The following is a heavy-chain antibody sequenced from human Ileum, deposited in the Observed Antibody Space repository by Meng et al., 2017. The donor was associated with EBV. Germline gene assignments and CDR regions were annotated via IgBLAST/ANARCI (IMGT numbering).Heavy chain of an antibody. CDR3: ASRPGFNIGPFDF. J-gene: IGHJ4*02. V-gene: IGHV1-3*04. Sequence: QVQSVQSGAEVKKPGASVKLSCKASGYTFTRYPIHWVRQAPGQRPEWMGWINTDNGETEFSQKFQGRVTITRDTSVTTAYMELISLRSEDTAVYYCASRPGFNIGPFDFWGQGTLVTVSS. CDR2: INTDNGET. D-gene: IGHD3/OR15-3a*01. CDR1: GYTFTRYP.